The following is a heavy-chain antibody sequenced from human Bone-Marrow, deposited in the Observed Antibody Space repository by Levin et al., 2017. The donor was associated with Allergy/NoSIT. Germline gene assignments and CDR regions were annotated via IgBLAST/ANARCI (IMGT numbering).Heavy chain of an antibody. CDR3: ARYPDYGDFSAFDY. V-gene: IGHV4-59*01. D-gene: IGHD4-17*01. Sequence: SSETLSLTCTVSGGSISSYYWSWIRQPPGKGLEWIGYIYYSGSTNYNPSLKSRVTISVDTSKNQFSLKLSSVTAADTAVYYCARYPDYGDFSAFDYWGQGTLVTVSS. CDR2: IYYSGST. CDR1: GGSISSYY. J-gene: IGHJ4*02.